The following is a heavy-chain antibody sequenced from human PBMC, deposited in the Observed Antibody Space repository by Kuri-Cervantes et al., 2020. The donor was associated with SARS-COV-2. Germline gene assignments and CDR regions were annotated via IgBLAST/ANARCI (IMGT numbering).Heavy chain of an antibody. D-gene: IGHD2-2*01. Sequence: ASVKVSCKASGYTFTGYYMHWVRQAPGQGLEWMGWINLNSGGTNYAQKFQGRVTMTRDTSTSTVYMELSSLRSEDTAVYYCAREGAVVVPAAVRFYYYGMDVWGQGTTVTVSS. CDR1: GYTFTGYY. J-gene: IGHJ6*02. CDR3: AREGAVVVPAAVRFYYYGMDV. CDR2: INLNSGGT. V-gene: IGHV1-2*02.